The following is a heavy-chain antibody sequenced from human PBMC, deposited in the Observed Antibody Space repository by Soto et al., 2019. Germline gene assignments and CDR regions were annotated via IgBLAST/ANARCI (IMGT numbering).Heavy chain of an antibody. CDR3: AKDRGWGVCSGGSCYSVLDYGDYVSDY. D-gene: IGHD2-15*01. V-gene: IGHV3-23*01. Sequence: EVQLLESGGGLVQPGGSLRLSCAASGFTFSSYAMSWVRQAPGKGLEWVSAISGSGGSTYYADSVKGRFTISRDNSKNTLYLQMNSLRAEDTAVYYCAKDRGWGVCSGGSCYSVLDYGDYVSDYWGQGTLVTVSS. CDR2: ISGSGGST. J-gene: IGHJ4*02. CDR1: GFTFSSYA.